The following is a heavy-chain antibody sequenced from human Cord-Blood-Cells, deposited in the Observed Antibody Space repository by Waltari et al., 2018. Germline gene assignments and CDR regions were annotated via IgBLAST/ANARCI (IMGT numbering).Heavy chain of an antibody. D-gene: IGHD6-19*01. CDR2: INHSGST. CDR3: ARPSGLYSSGWYYFDY. J-gene: IGHJ4*02. Sequence: QVQLQQWGAGLLKPSETLSLTCAVYGGSSSGYYWSWIRQPPGKGLEWIGEINHSGSTNQNPVLTSRVTISVATSKNQFSLKRSSVTAADTAVYYCARPSGLYSSGWYYFDYWGQGTLVTVSS. V-gene: IGHV4-34*01. CDR1: GGSSSGYY.